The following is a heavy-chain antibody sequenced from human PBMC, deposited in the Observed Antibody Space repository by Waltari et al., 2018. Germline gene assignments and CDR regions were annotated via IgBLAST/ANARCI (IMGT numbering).Heavy chain of an antibody. CDR2: IYHSGRT. D-gene: IGHD3-3*01. J-gene: IGHJ4*02. Sequence: QVQLQESGPGLVKPSETLSLTCAVSGYSISSGYYWGWIRQPPGKGLEWIGSIYHSGRTYYSPSLKSRVTISVDTSKNQFSLKLSSVTAADTAVYYCASYDFWSGYPRELWRYWGQGTLVTVSS. CDR3: ASYDFWSGYPRELWRY. CDR1: GYSISSGYY. V-gene: IGHV4-38-2*01.